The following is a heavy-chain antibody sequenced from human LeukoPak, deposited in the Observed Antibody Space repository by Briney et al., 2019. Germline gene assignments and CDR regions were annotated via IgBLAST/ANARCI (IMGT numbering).Heavy chain of an antibody. Sequence: ASVKVSCKLSGYTFTDYYMHWVQQAPEKGREWVGLVEPEDGETIYAEKFQDRVTITADPSTDTTYMELSSLRSEDTAVYYCASVPGPSFRYYFDHWGQGTLVTVSS. CDR2: VEPEDGET. D-gene: IGHD3-10*01. V-gene: IGHV1-69-2*01. CDR1: GYTFTDYY. J-gene: IGHJ4*02. CDR3: ASVPGPSFRYYFDH.